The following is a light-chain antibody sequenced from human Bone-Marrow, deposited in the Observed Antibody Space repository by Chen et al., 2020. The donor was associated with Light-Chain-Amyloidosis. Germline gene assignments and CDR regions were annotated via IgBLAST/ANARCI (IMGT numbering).Light chain of an antibody. V-gene: IGKV3-20*01. CDR1: QTISSNY. CDR2: GSS. Sequence: EIVLTQSPGTLSLSPGEGANLSCRASQTISSNYLTWYQQKFGQAPRLLIYGSSSRATGIPDRWTGSGSGTDFTLTINRLEPGDFARDYGQQYSTSPLTYGGGTEVEIK. CDR3: QQYSTSPLT. J-gene: IGKJ4*01.